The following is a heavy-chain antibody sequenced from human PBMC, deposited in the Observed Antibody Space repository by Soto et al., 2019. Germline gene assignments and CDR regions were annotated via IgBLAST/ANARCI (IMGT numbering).Heavy chain of an antibody. CDR1: GFTFSNAW. CDR3: TTDDPINKY. Sequence: PGGSLRLSCAASGFTFSNAWMSWVRQAPGKGLEWVGRIKSKTNGGTTEYAAPVKGRFAISRDDSRYTVFLQMNSLKTEDTAVYYCTTDDPINKYWGQGTLVTVSS. CDR2: IKSKTNGGTT. J-gene: IGHJ1*01. V-gene: IGHV3-15*05.